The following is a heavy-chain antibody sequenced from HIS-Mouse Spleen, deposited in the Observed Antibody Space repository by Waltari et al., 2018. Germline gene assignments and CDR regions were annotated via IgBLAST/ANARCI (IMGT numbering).Heavy chain of an antibody. CDR2: IYYSGST. CDR1: GGSISSSSYY. Sequence: QLRLQESGPGLVKPSETLSLTCTVSGGSISSSSYYWGWIRQPPGKGLEWIGSIYYSGSTHYNPSLKSRVTISVDTSKNQFSLKLSSVTAADTAVYYCAREIPYSSSWYDWYFDLWGRGTLVTVSS. D-gene: IGHD6-13*01. J-gene: IGHJ2*01. CDR3: AREIPYSSSWYDWYFDL. V-gene: IGHV4-39*07.